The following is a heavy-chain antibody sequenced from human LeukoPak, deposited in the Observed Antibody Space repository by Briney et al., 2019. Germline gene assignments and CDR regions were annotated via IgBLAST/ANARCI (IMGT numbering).Heavy chain of an antibody. J-gene: IGHJ3*02. V-gene: IGHV4-34*01. CDR3: AREGKIVVVPWGAFDI. Sequence: NPSETLSLTCAVYGGSFSGYYWSWIRQPPGKGLEWIGEINHSGSTNYNPSLKSRVTISVDTSKNQFSLKLSSVTAADTAVYYCAREGKIVVVPWGAFDIWGQGTMVTVSS. CDR1: GGSFSGYY. CDR2: INHSGST. D-gene: IGHD2-2*01.